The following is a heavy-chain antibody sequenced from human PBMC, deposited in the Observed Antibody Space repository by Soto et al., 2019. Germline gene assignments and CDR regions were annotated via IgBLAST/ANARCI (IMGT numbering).Heavy chain of an antibody. Sequence: GASVKVSCKASGGTFSNYTINWVRQAPGQGLEWMGGIIPIFGTANYAQKFQGRITITADESTSTAYMELSSLRSEHTAVYYCARPLGSSALFDYWGQGTLVTVSS. J-gene: IGHJ4*02. D-gene: IGHD6-6*01. CDR1: GGTFSNYT. V-gene: IGHV1-69*13. CDR3: ARPLGSSALFDY. CDR2: IIPIFGTA.